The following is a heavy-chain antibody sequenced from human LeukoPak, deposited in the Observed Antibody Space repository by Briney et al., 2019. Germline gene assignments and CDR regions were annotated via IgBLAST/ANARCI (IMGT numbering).Heavy chain of an antibody. CDR3: AREIYCSSTSCYGHDAFDI. J-gene: IGHJ3*02. CDR1: GYTFTSYY. V-gene: IGHV1-46*03. Sequence: ASVKVSCKASGYTFTSYYMHWVRQAPVQGLEWMGIINPSGGSTSYAQKFQGRVTMTTDTSTSTAYMELRSLRSEDTAVYYCAREIYCSSTSCYGHDAFDIWGQGTMVTVSS. CDR2: INPSGGST. D-gene: IGHD2-2*01.